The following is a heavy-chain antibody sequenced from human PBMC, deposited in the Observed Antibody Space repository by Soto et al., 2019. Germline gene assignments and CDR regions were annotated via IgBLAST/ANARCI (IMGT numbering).Heavy chain of an antibody. CDR2: ISGSGGST. Sequence: EVQLLESGGGLVQPGGSLRLSCAASGFTFSSYAMSWVRQAPGKGLEWVSAISGSGGSTYYADSVKGRFTISRDNSKNTLYLQMNSLRAEDTAVYYCAKSLLPLRSGSSGEDAFDIWGQGTMVTVSS. J-gene: IGHJ3*02. D-gene: IGHD6-6*01. CDR1: GFTFSSYA. V-gene: IGHV3-23*01. CDR3: AKSLLPLRSGSSGEDAFDI.